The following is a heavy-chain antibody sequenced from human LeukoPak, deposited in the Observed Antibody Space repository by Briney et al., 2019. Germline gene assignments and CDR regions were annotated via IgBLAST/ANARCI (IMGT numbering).Heavy chain of an antibody. D-gene: IGHD1-26*01. CDR2: INLNGDET. CDR3: ARTQFTGSYYFDY. J-gene: IGHJ4*02. CDR1: GFTFSNYG. V-gene: IGHV3-23*01. Sequence: GGSLTLSCAASGFTFSNYGMCWFRQAPGKGLEWVSTINLNGDETHYADSVKGRFTISRDKSKNTLYLQMSSLRAEDTAVYYCARTQFTGSYYFDYWGQGTLVTVSS.